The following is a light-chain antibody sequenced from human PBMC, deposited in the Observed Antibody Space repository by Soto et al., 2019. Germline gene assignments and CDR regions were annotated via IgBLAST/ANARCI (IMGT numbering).Light chain of an antibody. CDR3: QKYKSATRT. J-gene: IGKJ4*01. CDR1: QSISNY. V-gene: IGKV1-27*01. Sequence: IQMTHSPSSLSAFVGERVTITCLASQSISNYFDWYQQKPGKAPKXLXAHXSSLQEGGPSRLSGSGSGTDFTLTISSLHPEDVAAYYCQKYKSATRTFGGGTKVDIK. CDR2: HXS.